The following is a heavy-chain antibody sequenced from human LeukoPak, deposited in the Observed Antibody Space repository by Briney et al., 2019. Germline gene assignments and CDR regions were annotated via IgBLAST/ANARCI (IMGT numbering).Heavy chain of an antibody. J-gene: IGHJ4*02. CDR1: GFTISTNY. CDR3: ARDDRGYSYGSL. CDR2: IYSGGRT. Sequence: GGSLRLSCAASGFTISTNYVYWVRQAPGKGLEWVSVIYSGGRTYYADSVKGRFTISRDNSKNTLYLQMNSLRAEDTAVYYCARDDRGYSYGSLWGQGTLVTVSS. V-gene: IGHV3-53*05. D-gene: IGHD5-18*01.